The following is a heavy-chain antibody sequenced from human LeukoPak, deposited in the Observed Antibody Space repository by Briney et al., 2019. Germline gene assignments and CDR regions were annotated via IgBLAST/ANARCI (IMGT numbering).Heavy chain of an antibody. D-gene: IGHD6-19*01. CDR1: GFTFSSYW. CDR2: IKHDGSEK. J-gene: IGHJ4*02. CDR3: ARVKVSGWLVLDY. V-gene: IGHV3-7*01. Sequence: GGSLRLSCAASGFTFSSYWMSWVRQAPGKGLEWVANIKHDGSEKYYVDSVKGRFTISRDNAKNSLYLQMSSLRAEDTAVYYCARVKVSGWLVLDYWGQGTLVTVSS.